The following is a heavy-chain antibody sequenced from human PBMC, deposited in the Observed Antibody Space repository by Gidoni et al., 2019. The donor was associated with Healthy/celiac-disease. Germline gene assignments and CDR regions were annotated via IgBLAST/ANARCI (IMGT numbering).Heavy chain of an antibody. CDR2: IIPILGTA. D-gene: IGHD2-15*01. V-gene: IGHV1-69*12. J-gene: IGHJ4*02. CDR1: GATFISYA. CDR3: ARLTDPSGGKGY. Sequence: QVQLVQSGAEVMNPGSSVNVPCKASGATFISYAISWVRQAPGQALEWMGGIIPILGTADYAQKFQGRVTITADESTSTAYMEQSSLRSEDTAVYYCARLTDPSGGKGYWGQGTLVTVSS.